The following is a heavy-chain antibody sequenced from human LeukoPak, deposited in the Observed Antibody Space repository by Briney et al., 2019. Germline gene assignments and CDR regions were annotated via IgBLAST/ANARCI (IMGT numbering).Heavy chain of an antibody. J-gene: IGHJ4*02. Sequence: SETLSLTCAVYGGSLSGYYWSWIRQPPGKGLEWLGEINHSGSTNYNPSLKSRVTISVDTSKNQFSLKLSSVTAADTAVYYCARKSPVVRGKSFDYWGQGTLVTVSS. V-gene: IGHV4-34*01. CDR2: INHSGST. CDR1: GGSLSGYY. D-gene: IGHD3-10*01. CDR3: ARKSPVVRGKSFDY.